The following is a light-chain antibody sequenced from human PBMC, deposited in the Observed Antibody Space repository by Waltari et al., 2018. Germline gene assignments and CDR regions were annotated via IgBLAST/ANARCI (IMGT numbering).Light chain of an antibody. V-gene: IGKV2-30*01. CDR1: QTLVYTDGISY. Sequence: DVGLTQSLLSLPVTLGQPASISCRSSQTLVYTDGISYLNWFHQRPGQAPRRLIYKVSNRDSGVPDRFSGSGSGTDFTLMISSVEADDVGVYFCMQATHWPVTFGQGTRLEIK. CDR3: MQATHWPVT. CDR2: KVS. J-gene: IGKJ5*01.